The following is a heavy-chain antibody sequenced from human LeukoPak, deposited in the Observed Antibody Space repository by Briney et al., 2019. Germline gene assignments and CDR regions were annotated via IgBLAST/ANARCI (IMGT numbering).Heavy chain of an antibody. D-gene: IGHD6-19*01. Sequence: GGSLRLSCAVSGITLSNYGMSWVRQAPGKGLEWISIIYSGVTAYYADSVQGGFTISRDHSKNTLYLQMNSLRAEDTAVYYCASSGWKGGLAFDYWGQGARVAVSS. CDR3: ASSGWKGGLAFDY. CDR2: IYSGVTA. CDR1: GITLSNYG. V-gene: IGHV3-66*01. J-gene: IGHJ4*02.